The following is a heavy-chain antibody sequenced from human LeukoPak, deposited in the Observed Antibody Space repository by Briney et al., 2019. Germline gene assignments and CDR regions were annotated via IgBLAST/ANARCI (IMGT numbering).Heavy chain of an antibody. J-gene: IGHJ6*03. Sequence: GGSLRLSCAASGFTFSRYSMNWVRQAPGKGLEWVANIKQDGSEKNYVGSVKGRFTIARDNAKNSLYLQMNSLRAEDTAVYYCARELGELLSAYYYYYMDVWGKGTTVTISS. CDR3: ARELGELLSAYYYYYMDV. CDR1: GFTFSRYS. CDR2: IKQDGSEK. V-gene: IGHV3-7*01. D-gene: IGHD3-10*01.